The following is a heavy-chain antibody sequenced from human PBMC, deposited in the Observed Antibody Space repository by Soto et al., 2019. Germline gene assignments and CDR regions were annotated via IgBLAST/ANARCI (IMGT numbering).Heavy chain of an antibody. CDR3: AREGGGYRFDY. D-gene: IGHD1-26*01. Sequence: QVNLQESGPGLVKPSEPLALNSTASGGPFGPFYWSWIRQFPGKGLEWIGYIFSRGNLKYNPSPKSRVTISVDTSKDQISLKLYSVTAADTAVYYCAREGGGYRFDYWGLGTLVTVSS. J-gene: IGHJ4*02. CDR2: IFSRGNL. CDR1: GGPFGPFY. V-gene: IGHV4-59*13.